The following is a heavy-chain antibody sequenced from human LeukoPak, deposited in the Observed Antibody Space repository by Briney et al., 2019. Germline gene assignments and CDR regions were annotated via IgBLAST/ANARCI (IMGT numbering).Heavy chain of an antibody. J-gene: IGHJ5*02. CDR2: INPNSGGT. Sequence: ASVKVSCKASGYTFTSYYMHWVRQAPGQGLEWMGWINPNSGGTNYAQKFQGRVTMTRDTSISTAYMELSRLRSDDTAVYYCARDRTYYYDSSGSLGFDPWGQGTLVTVSS. V-gene: IGHV1-2*02. CDR3: ARDRTYYYDSSGSLGFDP. D-gene: IGHD3-22*01. CDR1: GYTFTSYY.